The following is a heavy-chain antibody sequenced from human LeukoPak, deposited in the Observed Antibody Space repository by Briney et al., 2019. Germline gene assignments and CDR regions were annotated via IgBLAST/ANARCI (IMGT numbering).Heavy chain of an antibody. Sequence: GGSLRLSCAASGFTFSSYAMSWVRQAPGKGLEWVSAISGSGGSTYYADSVKGRFTISSDNSKNTLYLQMNSLRDEDTAVYYCAVVVAGTGGVGWFDPWGQGTLVTDSS. V-gene: IGHV3-23*01. CDR2: ISGSGGST. J-gene: IGHJ5*02. CDR3: AVVVAGTGGVGWFDP. D-gene: IGHD2-15*01. CDR1: GFTFSSYA.